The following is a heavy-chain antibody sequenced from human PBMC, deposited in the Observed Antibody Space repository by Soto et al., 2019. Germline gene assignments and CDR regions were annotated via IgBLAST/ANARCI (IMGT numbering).Heavy chain of an antibody. Sequence: SETLSLTCTVSGGSISSYYWSWIRQPPGKGLEWIGYIYYSGSTNYNPSLKSRVTISVDTSKNQFSLKLSSVTAADTAVYYCASHYGDYDAFDIWGQGTMVTVSS. CDR2: IYYSGST. CDR1: GGSISSYY. D-gene: IGHD4-17*01. CDR3: ASHYGDYDAFDI. J-gene: IGHJ3*02. V-gene: IGHV4-59*08.